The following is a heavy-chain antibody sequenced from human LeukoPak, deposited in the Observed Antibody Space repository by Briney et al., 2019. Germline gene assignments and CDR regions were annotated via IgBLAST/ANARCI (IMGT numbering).Heavy chain of an antibody. CDR1: GFTFGSYW. CDR2: IKQDGSEK. D-gene: IGHD3-3*01. V-gene: IGHV3-7*01. CDR3: ARDDPYYDFWSGPVNTYYYYGMDV. Sequence: GGSLRLASAASGFTFGSYWMSWVRQAPGKVLEWVANIKQDGSEKYYVDSVKGRFTISRDNAKNSLYLQMNSLRAEDTAVYYCARDDPYYDFWSGPVNTYYYYGMDVWGQGTTVTVSS. J-gene: IGHJ6*02.